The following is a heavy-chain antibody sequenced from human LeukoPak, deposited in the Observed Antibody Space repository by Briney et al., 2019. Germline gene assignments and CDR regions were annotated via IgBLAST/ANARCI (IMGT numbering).Heavy chain of an antibody. Sequence: PSETLSLTCGVSGGSITNTNYWTWVRQPPGKGLEWIGEVNLQGSTNYNPSLMGRVAIAVDTSENHISLQLTSVTAADTAVYYCAREGGPYRPLDYSGQGTLVTVSS. CDR3: AREGGPYRPLDY. V-gene: IGHV4-4*02. CDR1: GGSITNTNY. CDR2: VNLQGST. J-gene: IGHJ4*02.